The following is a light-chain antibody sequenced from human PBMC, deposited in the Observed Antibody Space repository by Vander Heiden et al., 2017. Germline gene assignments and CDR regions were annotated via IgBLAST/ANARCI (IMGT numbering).Light chain of an antibody. V-gene: IGLV2-14*03. CDR2: DVI. J-gene: IGLJ1*01. Sequence: QTAMTQPLSGFGSPGRSIAISCAGTSIDVGSFNYVTWYHHPPGNAPKLMIFDVINRPSGVSDRFSGSKSGNTASLTISGLQAEDEADYYCSSFTSTRTYVFGTGTKVTVL. CDR1: SIDVGSFNY. CDR3: SSFTSTRTYV.